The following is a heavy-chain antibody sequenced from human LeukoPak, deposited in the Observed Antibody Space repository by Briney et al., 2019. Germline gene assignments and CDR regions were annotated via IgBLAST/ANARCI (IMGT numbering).Heavy chain of an antibody. D-gene: IGHD3-10*01. CDR3: ARAEVGRGSPTND. Sequence: PGGSLRLSCAASGFTFSTFAMHWVRQAPGKGLEWLANINQGGSEQYYVDSVKGRFTISRDNAKKSLYLQMNGLRVEDTAVYYCARAEVGRGSPTNDWGQGTLVTVSS. V-gene: IGHV3-7*01. CDR2: INQGGSEQ. J-gene: IGHJ4*02. CDR1: GFTFSTFA.